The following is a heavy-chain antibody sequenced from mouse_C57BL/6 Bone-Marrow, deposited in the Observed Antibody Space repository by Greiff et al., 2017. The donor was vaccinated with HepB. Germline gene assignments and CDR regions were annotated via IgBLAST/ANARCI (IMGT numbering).Heavy chain of an antibody. CDR2: TFYSGIT. CDR1: GFSINSDCY. V-gene: IGHV3-3*01. Sequence: EVKLVESGPSLVRPSQPLSLTCTVTGFSINSDCYWIWIRQFPGNKLEYIGYTFYSGITYYNPSLESRTYITRDTSKNQFSLKLSSVTTEDTATYYCARVYYYGSSYGAMDYWGQGTSVTVSS. CDR3: ARVYYYGSSYGAMDY. J-gene: IGHJ4*01. D-gene: IGHD1-1*01.